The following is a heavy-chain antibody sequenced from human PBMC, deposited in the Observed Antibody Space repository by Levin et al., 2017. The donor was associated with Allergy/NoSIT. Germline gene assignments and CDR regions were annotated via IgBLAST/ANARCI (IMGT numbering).Heavy chain of an antibody. Sequence: PGGSLRLSCAASGFTFSSYSMNWVRQAPGKGLEWVSYISSSSSTIYYADSVKGRFTISRDNAKNSLYLQMNSLRAEDTAVYYCARDAPWVLELSAFDIWGQGTMVTVSS. CDR1: GFTFSSYS. CDR2: ISSSSSTI. CDR3: ARDAPWVLELSAFDI. D-gene: IGHD1-7*01. J-gene: IGHJ3*02. V-gene: IGHV3-48*01.